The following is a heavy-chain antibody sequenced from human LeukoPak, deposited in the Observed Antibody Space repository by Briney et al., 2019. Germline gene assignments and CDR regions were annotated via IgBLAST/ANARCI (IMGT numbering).Heavy chain of an antibody. CDR2: IYPGDSDT. Sequence: GESLKISCKGSGYSFTSYWIGWVRQMPGKGLEWMGIIYPGDSDTRYSPSFQGQVTISADKSISTAYLQWSSLKASDTAMYYCARSGTDSGYGPYYFDYWGQGTLVTVSS. CDR3: ARSGTDSGYGPYYFDY. D-gene: IGHD5-12*01. J-gene: IGHJ4*02. CDR1: GYSFTSYW. V-gene: IGHV5-51*01.